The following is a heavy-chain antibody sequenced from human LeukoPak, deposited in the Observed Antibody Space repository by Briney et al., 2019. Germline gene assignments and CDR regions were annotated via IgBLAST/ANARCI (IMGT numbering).Heavy chain of an antibody. CDR2: INSDGRST. J-gene: IGHJ6*02. D-gene: IGHD3-22*01. V-gene: IGHV3-74*01. CDR3: ARDFYDSSGYQPYYYYYGMDV. CDR1: GFTLSSYW. Sequence: GGSLRLSCAASGFTLSSYWMHSVRQAPGKGLGWVPRINSDGRSTSYADSVKGRFTISRDNAKNTLYLQMNSLRAEDTAVYYCARDFYDSSGYQPYYYYYGMDVWGQGTTVTVSS.